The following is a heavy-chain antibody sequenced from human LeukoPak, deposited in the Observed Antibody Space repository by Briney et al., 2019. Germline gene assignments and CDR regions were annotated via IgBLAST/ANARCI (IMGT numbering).Heavy chain of an antibody. V-gene: IGHV3-21*01. CDR3: AMPDY. CDR2: ISSSSSYI. CDR1: GASISSYY. Sequence: ETLSLTCTVSGASISSYYWSWVRQAPGKGLEWVSSISSSSSYIYYADSVKGRFTISRDNAKNSLYLQMNSLRAEDTAVYYCAMPDYWGQGTLVTVSS. J-gene: IGHJ4*02.